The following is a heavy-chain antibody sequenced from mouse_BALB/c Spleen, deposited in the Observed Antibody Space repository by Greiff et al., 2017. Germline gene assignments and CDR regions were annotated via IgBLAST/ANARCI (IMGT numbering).Heavy chain of an antibody. CDR3: ARHSLLRPYYFDY. CDR2: IWSDGST. D-gene: IGHD1-2*01. V-gene: IGHV2-6-2*01. Sequence: VQGVESGPDLVAPSQSLSITCTVSGFSLTSYGVHWVRQPPGKGLEWLVVIWSDGSTTYNSALKSRLSISKDNSKSQVFLKMNSLQTDDTAMYYCARHSLLRPYYFDYWGQGTTLTVSS. CDR1: GFSLTSYG. J-gene: IGHJ2*01.